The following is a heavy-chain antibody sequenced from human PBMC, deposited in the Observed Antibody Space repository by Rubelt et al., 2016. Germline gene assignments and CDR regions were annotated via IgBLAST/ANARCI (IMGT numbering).Heavy chain of an antibody. CDR1: GYTFTSYA. CDR2: INAGNGNT. CDR3: ARFALPAVTTAYYYYALDV. V-gene: IGHV1-3*01. J-gene: IGHJ6*02. Sequence: QVQLVQSGAEVKKPGASVKVSCKASGYTFTSYAMHWVRQAPGQRLEWMGWINAGNGNTKYTINLQGRVTLTTDTSAGTAYMELSSLRSEDSAVYYCARFALPAVTTAYYYYALDVWGQGTTVTVSS. D-gene: IGHD4-17*01.